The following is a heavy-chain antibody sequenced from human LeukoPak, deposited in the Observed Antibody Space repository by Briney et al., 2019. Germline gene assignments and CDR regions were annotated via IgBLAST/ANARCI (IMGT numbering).Heavy chain of an antibody. CDR2: IYYSGST. CDR3: ARHRGYSRTLLDY. D-gene: IGHD6-13*01. J-gene: IGHJ4*02. CDR1: GGSVSSSNYY. Sequence: SETLSLTCTVSGGSVSSSNYYWGWIRQPPGKGLEWIGTIYYSGSTYYNPSLKSRVTISVDTSKNQFSLRLSSVTAADTAVYYCARHRGYSRTLLDYWGQGTLVTVSS. V-gene: IGHV4-39*01.